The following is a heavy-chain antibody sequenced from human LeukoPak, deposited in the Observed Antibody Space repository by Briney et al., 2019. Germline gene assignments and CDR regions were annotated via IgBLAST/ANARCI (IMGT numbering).Heavy chain of an antibody. J-gene: IGHJ4*02. CDR3: AKDSLWFGELLHSPDY. Sequence: PGGSLRLSCAASGFTFSSYGMHWVRQAPGKGLEWVAFIRYDGSNKYYADSVKGRFTISRDNSKNTLYLQMNSLRAEDTAVYYCAKDSLWFGELLHSPDYWGQGTLVIVSS. CDR2: IRYDGSNK. V-gene: IGHV3-30*02. CDR1: GFTFSSYG. D-gene: IGHD3-10*01.